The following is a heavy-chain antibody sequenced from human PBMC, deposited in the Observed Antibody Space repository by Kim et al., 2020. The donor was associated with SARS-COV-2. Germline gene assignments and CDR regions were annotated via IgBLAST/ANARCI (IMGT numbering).Heavy chain of an antibody. D-gene: IGHD1-26*01. CDR2: IYYSGST. J-gene: IGHJ4*02. CDR3: ARWNPDMFVEGVGATCLGFDY. Sequence: SETLSLTCTVSGGSISSSSYYWGWIRQPPGKGLEWIGSIYYSGSTYYNPSLKSRVTISVDTSKNQFSLKLSSVTAADTAVYYCARWNPDMFVEGVGATCLGFDYWGQGTLVTVSS. V-gene: IGHV4-39*01. CDR1: GGSISSSSYY.